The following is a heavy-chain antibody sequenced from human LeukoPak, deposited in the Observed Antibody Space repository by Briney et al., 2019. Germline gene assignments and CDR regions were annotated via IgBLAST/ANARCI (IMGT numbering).Heavy chain of an antibody. J-gene: IGHJ3*02. Sequence: VGSLRLSSAASGFTSRGYWMHLVRQAPGEGLVWVSRINSDGSSTTYADSVKGRFTLSRDNAKNTLYLQMNSLRPEDTPVYYCRCGSWAFDIWGQGTMGTVSS. CDR1: GFTSRGYW. V-gene: IGHV3-74*01. CDR3: RCGSWAFDI. CDR2: INSDGSST. D-gene: IGHD5-12*01.